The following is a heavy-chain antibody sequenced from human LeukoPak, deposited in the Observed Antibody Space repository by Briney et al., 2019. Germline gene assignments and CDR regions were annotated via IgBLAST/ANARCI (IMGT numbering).Heavy chain of an antibody. Sequence: GGSLRLSCAASGFTFSIYAMSWVRQAPGKGLNWVSTISGSGSSTYYADSVKGRFTISRDNSENTLFLQMNSLRAEDTAVYYCAKVDRSDNSGYTDSWGQGTLVTVSS. J-gene: IGHJ5*01. D-gene: IGHD3-22*01. V-gene: IGHV3-23*01. CDR3: AKVDRSDNSGYTDS. CDR2: ISGSGSST. CDR1: GFTFSIYA.